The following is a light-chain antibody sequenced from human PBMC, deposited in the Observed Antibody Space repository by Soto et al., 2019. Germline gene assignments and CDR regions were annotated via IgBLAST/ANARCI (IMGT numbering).Light chain of an antibody. V-gene: IGKV3-20*01. CDR3: QQYDGSPI. CDR2: GAS. CDR1: QSVSRSY. J-gene: IGKJ2*01. Sequence: EIVLTQSPGTLSLSPGERATLSCRASQSVSRSYLAWYQQKPGQAPRLLLYGASRRDTGVPDRFSGSGSGTDFPLTISRLWPEDFAVSFFQQYDGSPIFGQGTKLEI.